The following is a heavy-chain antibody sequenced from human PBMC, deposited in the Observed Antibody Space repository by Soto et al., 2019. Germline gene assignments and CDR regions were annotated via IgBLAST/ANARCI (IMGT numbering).Heavy chain of an antibody. V-gene: IGHV3-33*08. CDR2: ICKGGSIK. CDR3: ARDGSSDNSEWYNHWGMDV. CDR1: GFTFSGYG. D-gene: IGHD6-19*01. J-gene: IGHJ6*01. Sequence: GGSLRLSCAASGFTFSGYGMHWVRLAPGKGLEWVSAICKGGSIKEQADSVKGRFTISRDNAKNSLYLHVHSLRAEDTPVYYCARDGSSDNSEWYNHWGMDVWGQGTTV.